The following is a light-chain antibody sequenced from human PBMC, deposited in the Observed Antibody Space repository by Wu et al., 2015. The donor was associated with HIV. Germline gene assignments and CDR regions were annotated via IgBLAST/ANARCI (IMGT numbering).Light chain of an antibody. Sequence: EILLTQSPAALAVFPGERAIFSCKANQSIVNQRFAWYQQRPGQSPKVLISQASTRAADTPERFTGSGTGSDFTLTISTVDPEDYGLYFCQQYGSFPITFGPGTRLEIK. J-gene: IGKJ5*01. CDR3: QQYGSFPIT. V-gene: IGKV3-20*01. CDR1: QSIVNQR. CDR2: QAS.